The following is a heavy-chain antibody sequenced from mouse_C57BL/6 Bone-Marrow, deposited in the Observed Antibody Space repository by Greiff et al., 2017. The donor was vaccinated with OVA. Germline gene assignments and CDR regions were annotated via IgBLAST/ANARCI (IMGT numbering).Heavy chain of an antibody. CDR1: GYSFTDYN. V-gene: IGHV1-39*01. CDR3: ARGGYYDYDGGGVDY. CDR2: INPNYGTT. D-gene: IGHD2-4*01. Sequence: VQLQQSGPELVKPGASVKISCKASGYSFTDYNMNWVKQSNGKSLEWIGVINPNYGTTSYNQKFKGKATLTVDQSSRTAYMQLNSLTSEDSAVYYCARGGYYDYDGGGVDYWGQGTSVTVSS. J-gene: IGHJ4*01.